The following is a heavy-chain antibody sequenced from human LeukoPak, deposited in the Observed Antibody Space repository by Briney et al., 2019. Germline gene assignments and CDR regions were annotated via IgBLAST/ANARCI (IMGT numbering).Heavy chain of an antibody. CDR3: AKDTLYSSSWPYYFDY. V-gene: IGHV3-30*02. J-gene: IGHJ4*02. CDR1: GFTFSSYG. Sequence: PGGSLRLSCAASGFTFSSYGMHWVRQAPGKGLEWVAFIRYDGSNKYYADSVKGRFTISRDNSKNTLYLQMNSLRAEDTAVYYCAKDTLYSSSWPYYFDYWGQGTLVTVSS. CDR2: IRYDGSNK. D-gene: IGHD6-13*01.